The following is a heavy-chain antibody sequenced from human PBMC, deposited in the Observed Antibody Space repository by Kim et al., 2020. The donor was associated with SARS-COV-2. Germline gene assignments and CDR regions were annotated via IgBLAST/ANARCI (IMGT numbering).Heavy chain of an antibody. CDR1: GFTFRSYA. D-gene: IGHD2-21*01. CDR2: ISYDGSIK. J-gene: IGHJ4*02. Sequence: GGSLRLSCAASGFTFRSYAMHWVRQAPGRGLEWVSFISYDGSIKYYGDSVKGLFTISRDNFQNTVYLHMNSLRVEDTAIYYCARDLSTKYSLDSWGQGTLVTVSS. V-gene: IGHV3-33*01. CDR3: ARDLSTKYSLDS.